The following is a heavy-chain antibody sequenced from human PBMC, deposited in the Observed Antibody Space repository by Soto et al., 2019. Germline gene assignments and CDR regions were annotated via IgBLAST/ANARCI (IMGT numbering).Heavy chain of an antibody. CDR1: GFTFDNYA. D-gene: IGHD6-13*01. J-gene: IGHJ5*02. CDR2: ISWNSVSI. V-gene: IGHV3-9*01. Sequence: GGSLRLSCAASGFTFDNYAIHWVRQAPGKGLGWVAGISWNSVSIGYADSVKGRFTISRDNAKNSLYLQMNSLRAEDTALYYCAKDRGSRWYGWFDTWGQGTLVTVSS. CDR3: AKDRGSRWYGWFDT.